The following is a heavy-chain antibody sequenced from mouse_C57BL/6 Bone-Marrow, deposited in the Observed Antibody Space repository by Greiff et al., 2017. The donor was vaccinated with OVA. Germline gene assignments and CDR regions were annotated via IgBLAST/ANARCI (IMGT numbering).Heavy chain of an antibody. D-gene: IGHD1-1*01. CDR2: IRNKPNGSTT. CDR3: ARYRGRVAVDYFDY. V-gene: IGHV7-3*01. J-gene: IGHJ2*01. Sequence: EVQLVESGGGLVQPGDSLSLSCAASGFTFTNYYMSWVRQPPGKALEWLAFIRNKPNGSTTDYSASVTGRFTISRDTSQSILYLQMNALRAEDSATYYCARYRGRVAVDYFDYWGQGTALTVSS. CDR1: GFTFTNYY.